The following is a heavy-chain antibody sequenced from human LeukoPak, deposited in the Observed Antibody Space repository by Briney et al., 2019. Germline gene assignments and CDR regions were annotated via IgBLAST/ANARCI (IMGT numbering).Heavy chain of an antibody. CDR1: GFTFSNYA. V-gene: IGHV3-23*01. J-gene: IGHJ5*01. D-gene: IGHD3-16*02. CDR3: AKAPDSVWGSYRNNYFDS. CDR2: ITGSGPTT. Sequence: GGSLRRSCLASGFTFSNYAMTWVRQAPGKGLEWVSAITGSGPTTYYAASVKGRFTISRDNTNNLVFLQMSSLRAEGTAVYYCAKAPDSVWGSYRNNYFDSWGQGTLVSVS.